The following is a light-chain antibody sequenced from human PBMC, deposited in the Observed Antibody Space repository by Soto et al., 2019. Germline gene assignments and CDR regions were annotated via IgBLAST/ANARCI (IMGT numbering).Light chain of an antibody. J-gene: IGKJ1*01. CDR3: QHMAT. Sequence: DIPMTQSPSTLSASVGDRVTITCRASQTISSSLAWYQQKPGKAPKHLIYRASSVESGVPSRFSGSGSGTEFTLTIISLQPDDFATYFCQHMATFGQGTKVEIK. CDR2: RAS. CDR1: QTISSS. V-gene: IGKV1-5*03.